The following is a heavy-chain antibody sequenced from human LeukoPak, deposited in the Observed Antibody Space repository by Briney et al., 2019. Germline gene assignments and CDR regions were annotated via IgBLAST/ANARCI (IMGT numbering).Heavy chain of an antibody. V-gene: IGHV4-59*08. CDR1: GGSISSYY. CDR2: IYYSGST. J-gene: IGHJ4*02. D-gene: IGHD6-13*01. CDR3: ARHQTLFGGIAAAETPFDY. Sequence: SETLSLTCTVSGGSISSYYWSWIRQPPGKGLEWIGYIYYSGSTNYNPSLKSRVTISVDTSKNQFSLKLSSVTAADTAVYYCARHQTLFGGIAAAETPFDYWGQGTLVTVSS.